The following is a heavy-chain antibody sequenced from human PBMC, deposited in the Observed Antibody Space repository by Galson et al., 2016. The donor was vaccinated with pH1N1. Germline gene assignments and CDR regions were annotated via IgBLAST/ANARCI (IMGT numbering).Heavy chain of an antibody. CDR1: GFSLSSFW. J-gene: IGHJ4*02. V-gene: IGHV3-7*01. CDR3: ARSIGNIGAH. CDR2: INEDGSKI. D-gene: IGHD5-12*01. Sequence: SLRLSCAASGFSLSSFWMTWVRQAPEKGLEWVANINEDGSKIYYVDSVKGRFTISRDNAKNSLYLHMNGLRAEDTAVYYCARSIGNIGAHWGQGTLVTVSS.